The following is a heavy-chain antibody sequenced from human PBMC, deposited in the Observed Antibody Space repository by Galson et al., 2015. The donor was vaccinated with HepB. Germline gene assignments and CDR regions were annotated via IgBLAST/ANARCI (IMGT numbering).Heavy chain of an antibody. Sequence: SVKVSCKASGYTFTSYYMHWVRQAPGQGLEWMGIINPSGGSTSYAQKFQGRVTMTRDTSTSTVYMEPSSLRSEDTAVYYCARVKDAYCSGGSCYFGYWGQGTLVTVSS. CDR3: ARVKDAYCSGGSCYFGY. V-gene: IGHV1-46*03. CDR1: GYTFTSYY. CDR2: INPSGGST. D-gene: IGHD2-15*01. J-gene: IGHJ4*02.